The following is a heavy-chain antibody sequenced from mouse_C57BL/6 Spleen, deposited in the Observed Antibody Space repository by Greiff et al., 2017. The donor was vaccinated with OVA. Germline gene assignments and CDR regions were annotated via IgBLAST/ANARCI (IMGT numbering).Heavy chain of an antibody. CDR2: IYPSDSET. D-gene: IGHD4-1*01. Sequence: QVQLQQPGAELVRPGSSVKLSCKASGYTFTSYWMDWVKQRPGQGLEWIGNIYPSDSETHYNQKFKDKATLTVDKYSSTAYMQLSSLTSEDSAVDFCASWRNWDGGFAYWGQGTLVTVSA. CDR1: GYTFTSYW. V-gene: IGHV1-61*01. J-gene: IGHJ3*01. CDR3: ASWRNWDGGFAY.